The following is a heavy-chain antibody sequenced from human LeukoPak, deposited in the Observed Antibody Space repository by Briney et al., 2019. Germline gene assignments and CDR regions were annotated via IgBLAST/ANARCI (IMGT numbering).Heavy chain of an antibody. CDR2: IIHSGST. J-gene: IGHJ6*03. Sequence: SETLSLTCAVYGGSFSGHYWSWIRQPPGKGLEWIGEIIHSGSTNYNPSLTSRVTISVDTSKNQFSLKLSSVTAADTAVYYCTRGSIAYYYMDVWGKGTTVTISS. CDR3: TRGSIAYYYMDV. CDR1: GGSFSGHY. V-gene: IGHV4-34*12. D-gene: IGHD3-22*01.